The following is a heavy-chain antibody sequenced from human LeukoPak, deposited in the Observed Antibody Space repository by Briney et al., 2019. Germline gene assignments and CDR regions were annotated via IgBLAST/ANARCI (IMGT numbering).Heavy chain of an antibody. Sequence: PSETLSLTCTVSGGSISSSSYYWGWIRQPPGKGLEWIGSIYYSGSTYYNPSLKSRVTISVDTSKNQFSLKLSSVTAADTAVYYCARSDRQRARSGRLEAFDIWGQGTMVTVSS. CDR3: ARSDRQRARSGRLEAFDI. D-gene: IGHD3-10*01. CDR1: GGSISSSSYY. V-gene: IGHV4-39*01. J-gene: IGHJ3*02. CDR2: IYYSGST.